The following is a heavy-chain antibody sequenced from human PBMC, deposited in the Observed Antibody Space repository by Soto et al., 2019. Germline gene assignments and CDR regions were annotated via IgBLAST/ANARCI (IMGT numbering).Heavy chain of an antibody. D-gene: IGHD6-19*01. CDR2: IIPIFGTA. Sequence: QVQLVQSGAEVKKPGSSVKVSCKASGGTFSSYAISWVRQAPGQGLEWMGGIIPIFGTANYAQKFQGRVTITADEATSKAYMEISSLRSEDTAVYYCARAGPPADSSGWYFVYWGQGTLVTVSS. CDR3: ARAGPPADSSGWYFVY. CDR1: GGTFSSYA. V-gene: IGHV1-69*01. J-gene: IGHJ4*02.